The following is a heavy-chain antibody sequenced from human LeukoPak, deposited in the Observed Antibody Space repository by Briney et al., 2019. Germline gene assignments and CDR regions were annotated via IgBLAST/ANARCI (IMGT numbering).Heavy chain of an antibody. CDR3: ARGRNYYGSGSYYKSDTSFDY. V-gene: IGHV1-2*02. D-gene: IGHD3-10*01. CDR1: GYTFTGYY. CDR2: INPNSGGT. Sequence: ASVKVSCKASGYTFTGYYMHWVRQAPGQGLEWMGWINPNSGGTNYAQKFQGRVTMTRDTSISTAYMELSRLRSDDTAVYYCARGRNYYGSGSYYKSDTSFDYWGQGTLVIVSS. J-gene: IGHJ4*02.